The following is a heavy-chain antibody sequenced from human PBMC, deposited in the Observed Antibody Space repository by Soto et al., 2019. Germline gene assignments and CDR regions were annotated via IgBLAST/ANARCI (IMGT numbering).Heavy chain of an antibody. V-gene: IGHV3-74*01. J-gene: IGHJ4*02. CDR1: GFTFTSYW. Sequence: EVQLVESGGGLIQPGGSLRLSCAASGFTFTSYWMHWVRQVPGKGLVWVSRINSDGSTTSYADSVEGRFTISRDNAKNTLDLQMNSLRAEYTAVYYCARVGIGAYHFDCWGQGALVTLAP. CDR2: INSDGSTT. D-gene: IGHD3-16*01. CDR3: ARVGIGAYHFDC.